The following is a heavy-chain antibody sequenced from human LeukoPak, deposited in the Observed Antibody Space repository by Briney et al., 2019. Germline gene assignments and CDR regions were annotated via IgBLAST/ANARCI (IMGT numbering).Heavy chain of an antibody. CDR2: ISGDGSSI. CDR1: GFTFRNYY. V-gene: IGHV3-74*01. D-gene: IGHD4-11*01. CDR3: ARGYGNYQLNYYFDC. Sequence: GGSLRLSCVASGFTFRNYYMHWVRQVPGKGLVWVSRISGDGSSIFYADSVKGRFTISRDNAKNSLYVQMNSLRAEDTAVYYCARGYGNYQLNYYFDCRGQGTLVTVSS. J-gene: IGHJ4*02.